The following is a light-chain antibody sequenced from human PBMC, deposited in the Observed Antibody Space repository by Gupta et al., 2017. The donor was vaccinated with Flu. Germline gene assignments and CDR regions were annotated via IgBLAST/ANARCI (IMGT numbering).Light chain of an antibody. CDR2: GAS. V-gene: IGKV3-15*01. CDR1: QSVNSD. CDR3: QQYNNWPPWT. Sequence: DIVMTQSPASLSVSPGERATLSCRASQSVNSDLAWYQQKRGQAPRLLIYGASTRATGIPGRFSGSGSGTNFTLTISSLQSEDLAVYYCQQYNNWPPWTFGQGTKVEIK. J-gene: IGKJ1*01.